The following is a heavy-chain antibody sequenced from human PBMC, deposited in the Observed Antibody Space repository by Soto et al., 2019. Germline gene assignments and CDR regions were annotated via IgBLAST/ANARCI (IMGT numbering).Heavy chain of an antibody. D-gene: IGHD3-3*01. Sequence: GGSLRLSCAASGFTVSSCAMTWVRQAPGKGLEWVSYISSSGDTIYYADSVEGRFTISRDNAKNSLYLQMNGLRDADTAVYYCAREWSHWGQGTLVTVSS. CDR2: ISSSGDTI. V-gene: IGHV3-48*03. CDR1: GFTVSSCA. J-gene: IGHJ4*02. CDR3: AREWSH.